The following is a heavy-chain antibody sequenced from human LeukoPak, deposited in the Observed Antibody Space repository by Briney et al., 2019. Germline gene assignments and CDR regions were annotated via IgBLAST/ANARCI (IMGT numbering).Heavy chain of an antibody. CDR3: AKGLDPNFETWLVPPERLAFDY. Sequence: GGSLRLSCGVSGFTFNNFAMTWVRQAPGKGLEWVSTISATGGDTYYADSVKGRFTISRDNSKNTLYLQMNSLRVEDTAVYYCAKGLDPNFETWLVPPERLAFDYWGQGTLVTVSS. D-gene: IGHD6-19*01. CDR2: ISATGGDT. V-gene: IGHV3-23*01. CDR1: GFTFNNFA. J-gene: IGHJ4*02.